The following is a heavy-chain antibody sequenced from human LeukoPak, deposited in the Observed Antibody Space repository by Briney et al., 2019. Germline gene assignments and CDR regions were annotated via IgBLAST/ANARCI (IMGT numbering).Heavy chain of an antibody. CDR1: GFTLRTYW. Sequence: GWSLTLSCAASGFTLRTYWMSWVRQAPGKGLDSLSYISPSGTDISYAHSVKGRFTISRDNAKNSLYLQMNSLRAEDTAVYYCTRDPRRLDYWGQGTLVTVSS. CDR2: ISPSGTDI. CDR3: TRDPRRLDY. V-gene: IGHV3-11*01. J-gene: IGHJ4*02.